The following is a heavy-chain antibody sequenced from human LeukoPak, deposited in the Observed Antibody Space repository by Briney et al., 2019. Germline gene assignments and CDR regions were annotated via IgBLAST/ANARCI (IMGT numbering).Heavy chain of an antibody. CDR1: GGSISSGSYY. D-gene: IGHD5-24*01. CDR2: IYTSGST. CDR3: ANCEGYKCRGSAFDI. V-gene: IGHV4-61*02. Sequence: SETLSLTCTVSGGSISSGSYYWSWIRQPAGKGLEWIGLIYTSGSTNYNPSLKSRVTISVDTSKNQFSLKLNSVTVADTAVYYCANCEGYKCRGSAFDIWGQGTMVTVSS. J-gene: IGHJ3*02.